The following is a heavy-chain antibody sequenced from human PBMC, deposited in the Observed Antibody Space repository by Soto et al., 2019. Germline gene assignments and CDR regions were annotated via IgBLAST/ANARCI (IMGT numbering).Heavy chain of an antibody. D-gene: IGHD6-19*01. CDR1: GDTVTNYG. J-gene: IGHJ4*02. V-gene: IGHV1-18*01. CDR3: ASATSIAVAGKEK. CDR2: ISFYNGNT. Sequence: QVQLVQSGGEVKKPGASVKVSCKASGDTVTNYGISWVRQAPGQGLEWMGWISFYNGNTNYAQKPQGRVPLTTDTSTSTAYMELRSLRSDDTAVYYSASATSIAVAGKEKWGQGTLVTVSS.